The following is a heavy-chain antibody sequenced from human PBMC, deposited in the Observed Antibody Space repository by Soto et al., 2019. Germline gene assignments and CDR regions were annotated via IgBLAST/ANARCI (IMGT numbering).Heavy chain of an antibody. J-gene: IGHJ5*02. V-gene: IGHV1-69*06. Sequence: ASVKVSCKTSGGTFNNFAITWIRQVPGQGLEWMGGIIPLFATPHYAQRFQGRVTITADKSTSTAYMELSSLRSEDTAVYYCARESHDIVVVPATVLGPFTWFDPWGQGTLVTVSS. CDR1: GGTFNNFA. CDR3: ARESHDIVVVPATVLGPFTWFDP. D-gene: IGHD2-2*01. CDR2: IIPLFATP.